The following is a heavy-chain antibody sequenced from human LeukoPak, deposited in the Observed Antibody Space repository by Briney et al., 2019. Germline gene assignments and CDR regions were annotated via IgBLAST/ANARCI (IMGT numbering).Heavy chain of an antibody. Sequence: GGSLRLSCAAPGLTFSHYAMNWVRRAPGKGLEWVAVISSDGSNRFYADSVKGRFTVSRDNSKNTLYLQMNSLRVEDTAVYYCARDNDTDYSSSPGWFDSWGQGTLVTVPS. CDR3: ARDNDTDYSSSPGWFDS. V-gene: IGHV3-30-3*01. J-gene: IGHJ5*01. CDR2: ISSDGSNR. CDR1: GLTFSHYA. D-gene: IGHD6-6*01.